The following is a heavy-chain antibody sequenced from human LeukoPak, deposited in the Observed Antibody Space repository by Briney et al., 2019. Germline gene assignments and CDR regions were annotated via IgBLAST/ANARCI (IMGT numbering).Heavy chain of an antibody. CDR3: ARRKKGYYGSGSYSRPSMDV. CDR1: GYSISSGYY. V-gene: IGHV4-38-2*02. J-gene: IGHJ6*03. Sequence: SETLSLTCTVSGYSISSGYYWGWIRQPPGKGLEWSGSFFHSGNTNYNPSLKSRVTISVDTSKNQFSLKLSSVTAADTAVYYCARRKKGYYGSGSYSRPSMDVWGKGTTVTISS. CDR2: FFHSGNT. D-gene: IGHD3-10*01.